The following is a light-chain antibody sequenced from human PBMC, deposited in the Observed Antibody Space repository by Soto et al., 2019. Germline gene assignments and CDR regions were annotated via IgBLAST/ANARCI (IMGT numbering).Light chain of an antibody. Sequence: EIVLTQSPGTLSLSPGERATLSCRASQSVSSNYLAWYQQKPGQAPRLLIYGASSRATGIPDRFSGSGSGXXXXXTXXXLXPXDFAVXXXXHYGRSAYTFGQGTTLEIK. CDR3: XHYGRSAYT. CDR2: GAS. J-gene: IGKJ2*01. V-gene: IGKV3-20*01. CDR1: QSVSSNY.